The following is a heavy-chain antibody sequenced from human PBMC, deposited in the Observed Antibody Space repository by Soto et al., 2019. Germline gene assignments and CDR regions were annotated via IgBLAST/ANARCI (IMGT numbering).Heavy chain of an antibody. V-gene: IGHV3-48*01. Sequence: GGSLRLSCAASGITFSNYNMNWVRQAPGKGLEWVSYISTSSTTIYYADSVKGRFTISRDNAKNSLYLQMNSLRADDTAVYYCARDWTPNADYPTRYHFDYWGQGPLVTVSS. CDR1: GITFSNYN. CDR2: ISTSSTTI. J-gene: IGHJ4*02. CDR3: ARDWTPNADYPTRYHFDY. D-gene: IGHD4-17*01.